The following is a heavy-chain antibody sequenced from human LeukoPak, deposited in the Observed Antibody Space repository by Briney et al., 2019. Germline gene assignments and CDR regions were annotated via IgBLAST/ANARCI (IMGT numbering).Heavy chain of an antibody. D-gene: IGHD4-17*01. CDR3: ARELALSYGDYVGPMDV. CDR2: IYTSGST. CDR1: GGSISSYY. J-gene: IGHJ6*02. Sequence: SETLSLTCTVSGGSISSYYWSWIRQPAGKGLEWIGRIYTSGSTNYNPSLKSRVTMSVDTSKNQFSLKLSSVTAADTTVYYCARELALSYGDYVGPMDVWGQGTTVTVSS. V-gene: IGHV4-4*07.